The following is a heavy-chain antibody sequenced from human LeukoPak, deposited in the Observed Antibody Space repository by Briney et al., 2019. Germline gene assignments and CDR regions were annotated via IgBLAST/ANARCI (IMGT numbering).Heavy chain of an antibody. CDR3: AKDIGGGGSSWYYFDY. D-gene: IGHD6-13*01. Sequence: PGGSLRLSXAASGFTFDDNAMHWVRQAPGKGLEWVALISGDGDSTYYADSVKGRFTISRDNSRNSLSLQMKNLRREDTALYYCAKDIGGGGSSWYYFDYWGQGSLVTVSS. CDR2: ISGDGDST. V-gene: IGHV3-43*02. J-gene: IGHJ4*02. CDR1: GFTFDDNA.